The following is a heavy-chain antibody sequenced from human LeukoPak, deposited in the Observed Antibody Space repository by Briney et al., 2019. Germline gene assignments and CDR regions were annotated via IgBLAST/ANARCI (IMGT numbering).Heavy chain of an antibody. Sequence: SETLSLTCTVSGGSISSSSYYWGWIRQPQGKGLEWIGSIYYSGSTYYNPSLKSRVTISVDTSKNQFSLKLSSVTAADTAVYYCARHEASVGPLLYYYYYMDVWGKGTTVTVSS. CDR1: GGSISSSSYY. V-gene: IGHV4-39*01. D-gene: IGHD4-23*01. CDR2: IYYSGST. CDR3: ARHEASVGPLLYYYYYMDV. J-gene: IGHJ6*03.